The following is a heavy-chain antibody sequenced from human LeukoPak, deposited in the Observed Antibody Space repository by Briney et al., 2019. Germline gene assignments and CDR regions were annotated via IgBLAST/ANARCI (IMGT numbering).Heavy chain of an antibody. J-gene: IGHJ4*02. D-gene: IGHD6-13*01. CDR1: GFTFSSYA. V-gene: IGHV3-64D*06. CDR3: VTTGYSSSWYYDY. Sequence: GGSLRLSCSASGFTFSSYAMHWVRQAPGKGLEYVSAISSNGGSTYYADSVKGRFTISRDNSKDTLYLQMSSLRAEDTAVYYCVTTGYSSSWYYDYWGQGTLVTVSS. CDR2: ISSNGGST.